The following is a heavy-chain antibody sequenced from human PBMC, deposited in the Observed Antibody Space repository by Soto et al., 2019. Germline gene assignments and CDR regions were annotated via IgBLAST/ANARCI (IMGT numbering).Heavy chain of an antibody. D-gene: IGHD4-17*01. CDR1: SVSNAW. CDR2: IKSKTDGGTT. Sequence: SVSNAWMNWVRQAPGKGLEWVGRIKSKTDGGTTDYAAPVKGRFTISRDDSKNTLYRQMNSLKTEDTAVYYCTTLGLYGRLDPWGQGTLVTVSS. V-gene: IGHV3-15*07. CDR3: TTLGLYGRLDP. J-gene: IGHJ5*02.